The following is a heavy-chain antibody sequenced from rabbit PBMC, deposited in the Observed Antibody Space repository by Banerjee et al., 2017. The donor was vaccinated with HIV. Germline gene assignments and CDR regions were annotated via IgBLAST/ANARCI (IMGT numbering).Heavy chain of an antibody. V-gene: IGHV1S7*01. D-gene: IGHD2-1*01. J-gene: IGHJ3*01. CDR3: ARGYDDYDARLDL. Sequence: QLKESGGGLVQPGGSLKLSCKASGFDVSSYYMSWVRQAPGKGLEWIGYIDPVFGSTYYATWVDGRFTISSHNAQNTLYLQLNSLTAADTATYFCARGYDDYDARLDLWGPGTFVTVS. CDR2: IDPVFGST. CDR1: GFDVSSYY.